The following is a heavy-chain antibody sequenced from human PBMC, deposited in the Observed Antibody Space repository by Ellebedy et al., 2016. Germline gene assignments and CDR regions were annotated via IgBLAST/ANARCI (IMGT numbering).Heavy chain of an antibody. CDR3: ARAAAPTYYYGSGSYYQFDY. V-gene: IGHV5-51*01. Sequence: YWSWIRQHPGKGLEWMGIIYPGDSDTRYSPSFQGQVTISADKSISTAYLQWSSLKASDTAMYYCARAAAPTYYYGSGSYYQFDYWGQGTLVTVSS. J-gene: IGHJ4*02. CDR2: IYPGDSDT. D-gene: IGHD3-10*01. CDR1: YW.